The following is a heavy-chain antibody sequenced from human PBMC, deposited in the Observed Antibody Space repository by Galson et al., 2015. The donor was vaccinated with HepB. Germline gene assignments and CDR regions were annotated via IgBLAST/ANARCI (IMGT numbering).Heavy chain of an antibody. D-gene: IGHD6-19*01. CDR1: GFTFSDYY. CDR2: ISSSGSTI. V-gene: IGHV3-11*01. CDR3: ARDIRARQWLDSYYYYGMDV. J-gene: IGHJ6*02. Sequence: SLRLSCAASGFTFSDYYMSWIRQAPGKGLEWVSYISSSGSTIYYADSVEGRFTISRDNAKNSLYLQMNSLRAEDTAVYYCARDIRARQWLDSYYYYGMDVWGQGTTVTVSS.